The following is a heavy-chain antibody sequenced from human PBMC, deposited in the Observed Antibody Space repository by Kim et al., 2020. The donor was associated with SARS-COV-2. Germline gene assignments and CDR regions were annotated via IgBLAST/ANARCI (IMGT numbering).Heavy chain of an antibody. Sequence: GGSLRLSCAASGFTFSSYAMSWVRQAPGKGLEWVSAISGSGGSTYYADSVKGRFTISRDNSKNTLYLQMNSLRAEDTAVYYCAKDRSPTTVTTPAGVNWFDPWGQGTLVTVSS. J-gene: IGHJ5*02. CDR1: GFTFSSYA. CDR3: AKDRSPTTVTTPAGVNWFDP. D-gene: IGHD4-4*01. CDR2: ISGSGGST. V-gene: IGHV3-23*01.